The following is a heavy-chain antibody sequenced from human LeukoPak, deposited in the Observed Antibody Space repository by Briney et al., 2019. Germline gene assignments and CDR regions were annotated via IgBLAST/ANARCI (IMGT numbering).Heavy chain of an antibody. CDR2: ISGSRSYI. J-gene: IGHJ4*02. CDR3: ASLSTGNY. V-gene: IGHV3-21*01. Sequence: GGSLRLSCAASGFTFNSYSMNWVRQAPGKGLEWVSSISGSRSYIYYADSVKGRFTISRDNAKNSLYLQMNSLRAEDTAVYYCASLSTGNYWGQGTLVTVSS. D-gene: IGHD1-14*01. CDR1: GFTFNSYS.